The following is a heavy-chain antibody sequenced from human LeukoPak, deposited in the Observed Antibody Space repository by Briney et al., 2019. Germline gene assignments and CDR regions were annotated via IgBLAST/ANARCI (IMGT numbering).Heavy chain of an antibody. J-gene: IGHJ5*02. V-gene: IGHV3-20*04. CDR3: ARGSEQWLGQIHRNWFDP. Sequence: RTGGSLRLSCAASGFTFDDHAMSWVRQAPGKGLEWVSGINWNGDSTAYADSVKGRFTISRDNAKNSLYLQMNSLRAEDTAVYYCARGSEQWLGQIHRNWFDPWGQGTLVTVSS. CDR2: INWNGDST. D-gene: IGHD6-19*01. CDR1: GFTFDDHA.